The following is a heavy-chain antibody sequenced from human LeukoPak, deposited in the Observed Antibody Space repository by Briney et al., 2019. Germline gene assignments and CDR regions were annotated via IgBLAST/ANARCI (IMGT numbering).Heavy chain of an antibody. CDR1: GGSISSYY. CDR3: ARGQLGDYCDSSGLLDY. Sequence: SETLSLTCTVSGGSISSYYWSWIRQPPGKGLEWIGYIYYSGSTNYNPSLKSRVTISVDTSKNQFSLKLSSVTAADTAVYYCARGQLGDYCDSSGLLDYWGQGTLVTVSS. V-gene: IGHV4-59*01. CDR2: IYYSGST. D-gene: IGHD3-22*01. J-gene: IGHJ4*02.